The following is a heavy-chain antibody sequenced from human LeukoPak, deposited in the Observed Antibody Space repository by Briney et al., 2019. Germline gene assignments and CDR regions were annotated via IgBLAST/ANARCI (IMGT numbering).Heavy chain of an antibody. V-gene: IGHV4-4*09. CDR3: ATATSGYSSGWYFFSRGSDAFDT. CDR2: IYTSGST. CDR1: GGSISSYY. Sequence: PSETLSLTCTVSGGSISSYYWSWIRQPPGKGLEWIGYIYTSGSTNYNPSLKSRVTISVDTSKNQFSLKLSSVTAADTAVYYCATATSGYSSGWYFFSRGSDAFDTWGQGTMVTVSS. D-gene: IGHD6-19*01. J-gene: IGHJ3*02.